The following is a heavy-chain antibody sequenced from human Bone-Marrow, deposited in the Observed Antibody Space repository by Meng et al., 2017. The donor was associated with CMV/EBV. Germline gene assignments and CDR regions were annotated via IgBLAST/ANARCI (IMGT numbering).Heavy chain of an antibody. CDR2: ISGSGGST. D-gene: IGHD1-26*01. CDR1: FSFSGFA. Sequence: FSFSGFAMNWCRQAPGKGPELVSAISGSGGSTYSADSAEGRVTISRANSQNPLYLQLNSLRAEDTAVSSCANAKGWELEPNANSFDYWGQGPLVTVSS. V-gene: IGHV3-23*01. J-gene: IGHJ4*02. CDR3: ANAKGWELEPNANSFDY.